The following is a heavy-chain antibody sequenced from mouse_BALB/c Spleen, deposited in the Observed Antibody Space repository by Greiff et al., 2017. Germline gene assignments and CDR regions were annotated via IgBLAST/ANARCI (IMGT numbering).Heavy chain of an antibody. CDR3: ARDSSGYPFAY. D-gene: IGHD3-1*01. CDR1: GFSLTSYG. J-gene: IGHJ3*01. Sequence: QVQLQQSGPGLVAPSQSLSITCTVSGFSLTSYGVHWVRQPPGKGLEWLGVIWAGGSTNYNSALMSRLSISKGNSKSQVFLKMNSLQTDDTAMYYCARDSSGYPFAYWGQGTLVTVSA. V-gene: IGHV2-9*02. CDR2: IWAGGST.